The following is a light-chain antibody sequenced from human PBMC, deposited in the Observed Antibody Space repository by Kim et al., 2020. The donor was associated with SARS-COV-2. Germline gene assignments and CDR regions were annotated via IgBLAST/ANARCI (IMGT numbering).Light chain of an antibody. Sequence: EIVLTQSPATLSLSPGERATPSCRASQSVSSYLAWYQQKPGQAPRLLIYDASNRATGIPARFSGSGSGTDFTLTISSLEPEDFAVYYCQQHSNWLTVGGGTKVEIK. CDR1: QSVSSY. CDR3: QQHSNWLT. J-gene: IGKJ4*01. CDR2: DAS. V-gene: IGKV3-11*01.